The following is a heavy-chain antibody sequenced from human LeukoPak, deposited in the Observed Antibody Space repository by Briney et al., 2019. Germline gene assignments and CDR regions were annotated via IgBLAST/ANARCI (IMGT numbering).Heavy chain of an antibody. J-gene: IGHJ4*02. V-gene: IGHV4-4*02. D-gene: IGHD6-19*01. CDR1: GDSLSRGNY. CDR3: ARDPRPRGGWFYFDY. CDR2: PYQSGIT. Sequence: SGTLSLTCGVSGDSLSRGNYWNWVRQPPGKGLEWIGDPYQSGITNYNQSLKNRDTMSVDKSKNEFSLKLASVTAADTAVYYCARDPRPRGGWFYFDYWGQGILVTVSS.